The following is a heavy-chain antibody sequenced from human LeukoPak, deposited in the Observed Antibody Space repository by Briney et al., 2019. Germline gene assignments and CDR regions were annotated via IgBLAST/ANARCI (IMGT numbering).Heavy chain of an antibody. CDR3: ARPLLPYCSGGSCYSAWQH. D-gene: IGHD2-15*01. CDR2: INPNSGGT. Sequence: ASVTVSCKASVYTFTGYYMHWVRQAPRQGGEWMGWINPNSGGTNSAQKSQGRVTMTRDTSISTAYMELSRLRSDDTAVYYWARPLLPYCSGGSCYSAWQHWGQGTLVTVSS. J-gene: IGHJ1*01. V-gene: IGHV1-2*02. CDR1: VYTFTGYY.